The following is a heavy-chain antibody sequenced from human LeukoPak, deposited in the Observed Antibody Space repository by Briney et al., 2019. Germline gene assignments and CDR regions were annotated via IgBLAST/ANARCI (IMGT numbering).Heavy chain of an antibody. CDR2: ITSSSSHI. V-gene: IGHV3-21*01. CDR3: ARVMMGATVTTFYYYCMDV. Sequence: PGGSLTLSCAACGFTFSHYTIGWVRQAPGKGLERVASITSSSSHIYYADSVKGRFTISRDNAKNEVYLQMNSLRGEDTAIYYCARVMMGATVTTFYYYCMDVWGVGTAVTVSS. D-gene: IGHD4-11*01. J-gene: IGHJ6*03. CDR1: GFTFSHYT.